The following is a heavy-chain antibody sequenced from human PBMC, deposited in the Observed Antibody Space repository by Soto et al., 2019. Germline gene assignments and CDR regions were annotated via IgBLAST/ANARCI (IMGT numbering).Heavy chain of an antibody. CDR1: VGSFSGYY. Sequence: QVQLQQWGAGLLKPSETLSLTCAVYVGSFSGYYWSWIRQPPGKGLEWIGEINHSGSTNYNPSLKSRVTISVDTSKNQFSLKLSSVTAADTAVYYCARHGDYSGMDVWAKGPRSPSP. CDR3: ARHGDYSGMDV. D-gene: IGHD3-16*01. CDR2: INHSGST. J-gene: IGHJ6*02. V-gene: IGHV4-34*01.